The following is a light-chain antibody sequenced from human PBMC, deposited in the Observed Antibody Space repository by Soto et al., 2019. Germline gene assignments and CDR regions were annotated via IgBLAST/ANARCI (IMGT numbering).Light chain of an antibody. V-gene: IGKV3-15*01. CDR2: GAS. CDR3: QQYNNWPAWT. CDR1: QSDTTN. Sequence: ETVMTQSPATLSVSPGKRATLSCRASQSDTTNLAWYPQKPGQAPRLLIYGASTRATGIPARFSGSGSGTEFTLTISSLQSEDFAVYYCQQYNNWPAWTFGQGTKVDIK. J-gene: IGKJ1*01.